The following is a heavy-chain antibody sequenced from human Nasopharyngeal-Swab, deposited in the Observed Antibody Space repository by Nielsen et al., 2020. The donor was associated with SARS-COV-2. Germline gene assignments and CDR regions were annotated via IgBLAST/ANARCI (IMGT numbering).Heavy chain of an antibody. CDR2: TYYRSKWYN. CDR3: ARARGAYGDYYYYYYTDV. J-gene: IGHJ6*03. CDR1: GDRVSSSSAA. D-gene: IGHD4-17*01. Sequence: SATLSLTCAISGDRVSSSSAAWNWIRQSPSRGLEWLGRTYYRSKWYNDYAVSVKSRITINPDTSKNQFSLHLNSVTPEDTAVYYCARARGAYGDYYYYYYTDVWGKGTTVTVSS. V-gene: IGHV6-1*01.